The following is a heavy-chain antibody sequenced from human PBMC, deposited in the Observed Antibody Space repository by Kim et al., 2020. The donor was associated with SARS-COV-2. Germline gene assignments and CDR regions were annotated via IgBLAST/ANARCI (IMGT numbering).Heavy chain of an antibody. J-gene: IGHJ4*02. CDR3: ARAPQAGLYYYGSGSYSASVPYDY. Sequence: ASVKVSCKASGYTFTSYGISWVRQAPGQGLEWMGWISAYNGNTNYAQKLQGRVTMTTDTSTSTAYMELRSLRSDDTAVYYCARAPQAGLYYYGSGSYSASVPYDYWGQGTLVTVSS. V-gene: IGHV1-18*01. CDR1: GYTFTSYG. D-gene: IGHD3-10*01. CDR2: ISAYNGNT.